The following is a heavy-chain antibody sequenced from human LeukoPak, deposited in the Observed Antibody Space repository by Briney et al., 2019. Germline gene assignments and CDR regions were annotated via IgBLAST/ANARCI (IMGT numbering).Heavy chain of an antibody. Sequence: SETLSLTCTVSGYSISRGYHWGWIRQPPGKGLEWIGSIYHSGSTYYSPSLKSRVTISLDTSKNQFSLKLSSVTAADTAVYYCARVTVYGSGSYYVYYFDYWGQGILVTDSS. D-gene: IGHD3-10*01. CDR2: IYHSGST. J-gene: IGHJ4*02. CDR3: ARVTVYGSGSYYVYYFDY. V-gene: IGHV4-38-2*02. CDR1: GYSISRGYH.